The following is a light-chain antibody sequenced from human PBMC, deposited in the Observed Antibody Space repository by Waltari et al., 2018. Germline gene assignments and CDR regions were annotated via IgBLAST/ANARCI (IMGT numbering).Light chain of an antibody. J-gene: IGLJ2*01. CDR2: GTS. Sequence: QSVLTRPPSVSGAPGQRVSISCPGSGPNLGAGYDVHWYQQHPGKAPKLLIYGTSTRPPGVPDRFFGSQSGTSASLAITALQAEDEAEYYCQSYDTSLSVVFGGGTKLTVL. CDR3: QSYDTSLSVV. V-gene: IGLV1-40*01. CDR1: GPNLGAGYD.